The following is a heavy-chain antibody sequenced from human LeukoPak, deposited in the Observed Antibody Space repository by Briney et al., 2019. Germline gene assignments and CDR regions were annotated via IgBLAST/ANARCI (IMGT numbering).Heavy chain of an antibody. Sequence: SETLSLTCTVSGGSISSYYWSWIRQPPGKGLEWIGEINHSGSTNYNPSLRSRVTISVDTSKNQFSLKLSSVTAADTAVYYCAREDRTYYDYVWGSYRLNWFDPWGQGTLVTVSS. V-gene: IGHV4-34*01. CDR2: INHSGST. CDR3: AREDRTYYDYVWGSYRLNWFDP. J-gene: IGHJ5*02. CDR1: GGSISSYY. D-gene: IGHD3-16*02.